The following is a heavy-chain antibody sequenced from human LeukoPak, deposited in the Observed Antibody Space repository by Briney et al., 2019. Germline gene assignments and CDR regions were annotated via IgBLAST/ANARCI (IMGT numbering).Heavy chain of an antibody. V-gene: IGHV3-7*03. CDR2: IKQDGSEK. J-gene: IGHJ6*04. Sequence: GGSLRLSCTASRFTFSSYWMSWVRQAPGKGLEWVANIKQDGSEKYYVDSVKGRSTISRDNAKNSLYLQMNSLRAEDTAVYYCARKDGDYGYYYYYGMDVWGKGTTVTVSS. CDR1: RFTFSSYW. D-gene: IGHD4-17*01. CDR3: ARKDGDYGYYYYYGMDV.